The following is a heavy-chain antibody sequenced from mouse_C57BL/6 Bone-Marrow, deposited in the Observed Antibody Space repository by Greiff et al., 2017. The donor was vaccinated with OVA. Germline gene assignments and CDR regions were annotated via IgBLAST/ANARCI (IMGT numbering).Heavy chain of an antibody. J-gene: IGHJ4*01. Sequence: EVKVEESGPGLVKPSQSLSLTCSVTGYSITSGYYWNWIRQFPGNKLEWMGYISYDGSNNYNPSLKNRISITRDTSKNQFFLKLNSVTTEDTATYYCARGAAQALDYWGQGTSVTVSS. CDR2: ISYDGSN. CDR3: ARGAAQALDY. CDR1: GYSITSGYY. D-gene: IGHD3-2*02. V-gene: IGHV3-6*01.